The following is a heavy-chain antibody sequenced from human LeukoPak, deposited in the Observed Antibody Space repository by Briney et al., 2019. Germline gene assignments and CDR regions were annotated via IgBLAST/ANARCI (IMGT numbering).Heavy chain of an antibody. CDR3: ARRTYFDL. CDR1: GGSISNYY. CDR2: IYYSGST. J-gene: IGHJ2*01. V-gene: IGHV4-59*08. Sequence: SETLSLTCTVSGGSISNYYWSWVRQPPGKGLEWIGYIYYSGSTTYNPSLKNRVTISVDTSKNQFSLKLSSVTAADTAVYYCARRTYFDLWGRGTLVTVSS.